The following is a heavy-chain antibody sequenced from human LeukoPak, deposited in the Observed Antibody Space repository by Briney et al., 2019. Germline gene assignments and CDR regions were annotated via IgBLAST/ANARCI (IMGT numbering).Heavy chain of an antibody. CDR2: IKQVGSEK. CDR3: ARHYGDYRRHPFEH. CDR1: GFTFSNYW. Sequence: GGSLRLSCAASGFTFSNYWMSWVRQAPGKGLEWVANIKQVGSEKYYVDSVEGRFTISRDNAKKSLFLQMNSLRVEDTAVYYCARHYGDYRRHPFEHWGQGTLVTVSS. V-gene: IGHV3-7*01. D-gene: IGHD4-17*01. J-gene: IGHJ4*02.